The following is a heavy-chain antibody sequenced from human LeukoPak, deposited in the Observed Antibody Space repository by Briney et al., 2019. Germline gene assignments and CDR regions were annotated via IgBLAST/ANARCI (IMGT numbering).Heavy chain of an antibody. CDR3: ARIEGSASSWYD. D-gene: IGHD6-13*01. J-gene: IGHJ4*02. CDR2: ISPTSGGT. CDR1: GYTFTGYY. V-gene: IGHV1-2*02. Sequence: ASVKVSCKASGYTFTGYYIHWVRQAPGQGLEWMSWISPTSGGTNYAQKFQGRVTMTRDTSISTAYMELSRLTSDDTAIYYCARIEGSASSWYDWGQGTLVTVSS.